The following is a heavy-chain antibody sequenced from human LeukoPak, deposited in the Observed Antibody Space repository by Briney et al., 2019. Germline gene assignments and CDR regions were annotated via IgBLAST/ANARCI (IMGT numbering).Heavy chain of an antibody. J-gene: IGHJ4*02. CDR2: IYYSGST. D-gene: IGHD3-22*01. CDR3: ARDLGYYDSSTYFDY. CDR1: GGSISSYY. V-gene: IGHV4-59*01. Sequence: SETLSLTCTVSGGSISSYYWSWIRQPPGKGLEWIGYIYYSGSTNYNPSLKSRVTISVDTSKNQFSLKLSSVTAADTAVYYCARDLGYYDSSTYFDYWGQGTLVTVSS.